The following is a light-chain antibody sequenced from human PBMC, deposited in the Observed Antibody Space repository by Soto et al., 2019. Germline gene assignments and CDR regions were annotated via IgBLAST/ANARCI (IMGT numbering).Light chain of an antibody. V-gene: IGKV1-5*01. Sequence: DIQMTQSPSTLSASVGDRVTIXCXASQSVTSRLAWYQQKPGKAPKLLIYGASNLESGVPSRFSGSGSGTEFTLTISSLQPDDFATYYCQQYNSYSLTFGGGTTVEIK. CDR2: GAS. CDR3: QQYNSYSLT. J-gene: IGKJ4*01. CDR1: QSVTSR.